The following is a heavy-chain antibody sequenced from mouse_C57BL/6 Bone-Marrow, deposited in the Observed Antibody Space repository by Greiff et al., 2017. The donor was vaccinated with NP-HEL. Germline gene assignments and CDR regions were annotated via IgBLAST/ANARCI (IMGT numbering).Heavy chain of an antibody. CDR3: ARGGTAQATLDY. J-gene: IGHJ2*01. Sequence: QVQLKQPGAELVKPGASVKLSCKASGYTFTSYWMQWVKQRPGQGLEWIGEIDPSDSYTNYNQKFKGKATLTVDTSSSTAYMQLSSLTSEDSAVYYCARGGTAQATLDYWGQGTTLTVSS. CDR2: IDPSDSYT. CDR1: GYTFTSYW. V-gene: IGHV1-50*01. D-gene: IGHD3-2*02.